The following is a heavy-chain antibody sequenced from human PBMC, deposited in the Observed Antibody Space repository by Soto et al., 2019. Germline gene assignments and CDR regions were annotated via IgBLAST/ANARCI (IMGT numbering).Heavy chain of an antibody. D-gene: IGHD3-22*01. Sequence: PSETLSLTCTVSGGSISSGGYYWSWIRQHPGKGLEWIGYIYYSGSTYYKPSLKKRVTISVDTSKNQFSMKLSSVTAADTAVYYCARGGYYDSSGYYGYWGQGTLVTVSS. CDR1: GGSISSGGYY. J-gene: IGHJ4*02. V-gene: IGHV4-31*03. CDR2: IYYSGST. CDR3: ARGGYYDSSGYYGY.